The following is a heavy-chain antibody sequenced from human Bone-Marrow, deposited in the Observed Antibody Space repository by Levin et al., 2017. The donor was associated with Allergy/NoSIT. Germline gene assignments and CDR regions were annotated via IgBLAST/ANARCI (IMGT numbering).Heavy chain of an antibody. CDR1: GFTFSSYG. CDR2: ISYDGSNK. J-gene: IGHJ4*02. D-gene: IGHD5-18*01. V-gene: IGHV3-30*18. CDR3: AKGKGRRYSYGYGVDY. Sequence: GGSLRLSCAASGFTFSSYGMHWVRQAPGKGLEWVAVISYDGSNKYYADSVKGRFTISRDNSKNTLYLQMNSLRAEDTAVYYCAKGKGRRYSYGYGVDYWGQGTLVTVSS.